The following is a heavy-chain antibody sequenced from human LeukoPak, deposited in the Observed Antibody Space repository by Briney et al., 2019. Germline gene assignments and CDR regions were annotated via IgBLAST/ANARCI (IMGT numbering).Heavy chain of an antibody. J-gene: IGHJ4*02. Sequence: GGSLRLSCVGSEFTFNSYGMHWVRQAPGKGLQWVAAITYDGSTRYHADSVRGRFTISRDNSKNTLYLQMNSLRAEDTAVYYCAKDHRAYCGGDCVDFDYWGQGTLVTVSS. D-gene: IGHD2-21*02. V-gene: IGHV3-30*18. CDR3: AKDHRAYCGGDCVDFDY. CDR2: ITYDGSTR. CDR1: EFTFNSYG.